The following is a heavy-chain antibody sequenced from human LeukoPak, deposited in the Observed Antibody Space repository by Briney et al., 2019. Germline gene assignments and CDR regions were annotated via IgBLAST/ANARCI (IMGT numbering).Heavy chain of an antibody. CDR1: GGSISSGGYY. V-gene: IGHV4-31*03. J-gene: IGHJ4*02. Sequence: SETLSLTCTVSGGSISSGGYYWIWMRQHPGKGLEWIGYIYYSGSTYYNPSLTSRVSISVDTSKNHFSLKLSSVTAADTAVYYCARSKWSAYCGGDCYTVYFDYWGQGTLVTVSS. CDR3: ARSKWSAYCGGDCYTVYFDY. D-gene: IGHD2-21*02. CDR2: IYYSGST.